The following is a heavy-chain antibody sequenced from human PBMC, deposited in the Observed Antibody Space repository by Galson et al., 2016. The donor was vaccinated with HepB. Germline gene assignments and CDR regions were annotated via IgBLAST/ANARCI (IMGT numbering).Heavy chain of an antibody. CDR1: FTFGDYG. Sequence: FTFGDYGLSWVRQAPGKGLEWVSGINWNGGSTGYADSVKGRFTISRDNAKNSLYLQMNSLRAEDTALYYCARGMSHDYGVSADYWGQGTLVTVSS. V-gene: IGHV3-20*03. CDR2: INWNGGST. D-gene: IGHD4-17*01. J-gene: IGHJ4*02. CDR3: ARGMSHDYGVSADY.